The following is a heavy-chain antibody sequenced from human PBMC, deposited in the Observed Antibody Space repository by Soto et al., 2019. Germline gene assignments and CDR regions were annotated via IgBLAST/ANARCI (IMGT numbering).Heavy chain of an antibody. CDR3: AKDLEGSGYDSGNDY. J-gene: IGHJ4*02. CDR2: VSGSGGST. Sequence: EVQLLESGGGLVQPGGSLRLSCAASGFTFSSYAMSWVRPAPGKGLEWVSSVSGSGGSTYYPDSVKGRFTISRDNSKDTVFLQMNSLRAEDTAVYYCAKDLEGSGYDSGNDYWGQGTLVIVAS. CDR1: GFTFSSYA. V-gene: IGHV3-23*01. D-gene: IGHD5-12*01.